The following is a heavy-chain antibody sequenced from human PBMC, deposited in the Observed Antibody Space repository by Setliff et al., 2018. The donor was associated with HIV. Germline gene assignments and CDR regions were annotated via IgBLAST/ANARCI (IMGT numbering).Heavy chain of an antibody. CDR2: IRGYDEAT. CDR1: GFTFSSFA. J-gene: IGHJ4*02. Sequence: GGSLRLSCAASGFTFSSFAMTWVRQAPGKGPEWVTTIRGYDEATHYTDSVKGRFTISRDISRNTLYLQMNSLRVEDTAVYYCAKVGSSGYYEMCDYWGQGTLVTVSS. V-gene: IGHV3-23*01. CDR3: AKVGSSGYYEMCDY. D-gene: IGHD5-12*01.